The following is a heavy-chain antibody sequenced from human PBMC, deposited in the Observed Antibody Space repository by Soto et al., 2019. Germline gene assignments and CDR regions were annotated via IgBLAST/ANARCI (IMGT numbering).Heavy chain of an antibody. CDR2: ISSSGDII. D-gene: IGHD2-15*01. V-gene: IGHV3-11*04. CDR3: ARRDFYCRGRNCFSGDYAMDV. Sequence: GGSLRLSCAASGFTFSDHYMSWIRQAPGKVLEWVSYISSSGDIIYYAGSVRVRFTISRDNSHNTLYLQMDSLRTEDTAVYYCARRDFYCRGRNCFSGDYAMDVWGQGTTVTVSS. J-gene: IGHJ6*02. CDR1: GFTFSDHY.